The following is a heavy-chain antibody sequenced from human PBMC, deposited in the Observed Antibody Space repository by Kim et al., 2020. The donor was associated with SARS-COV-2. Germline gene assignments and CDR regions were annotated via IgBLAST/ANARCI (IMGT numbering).Heavy chain of an antibody. J-gene: IGHJ4*02. CDR3: ARDGAVRY. Sequence: GGSLRLSCAASGFTFISYWMSWVRQAPGKGLEWVANIKQDGSQKYYVDSVKGRFTISRDNAKNSLYLHMNSLRAEDTAVYYCARDGAVRYWGQGTLVTVSS. CDR2: IKQDGSQK. V-gene: IGHV3-7*03. CDR1: GFTFISYW. D-gene: IGHD3-16*01.